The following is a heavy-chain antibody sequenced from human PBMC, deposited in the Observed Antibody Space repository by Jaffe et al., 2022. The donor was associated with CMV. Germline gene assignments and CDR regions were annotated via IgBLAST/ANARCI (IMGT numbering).Heavy chain of an antibody. J-gene: IGHJ4*02. CDR1: GFTFSSYE. D-gene: IGHD2-15*01. V-gene: IGHV3-48*03. CDR3: ATLKLERWSLANFDY. CDR2: ISSSGSTI. Sequence: EVQLVESGGGLVQPGGSLRLSCAASGFTFSSYEMNWVRQAPGKGLEWVSYISSSGSTIYYADSVKGRFTISRDNAKNSLYLQMNSLRAEDTAVYYCATLKLERWSLANFDYWGQGTLVTVSS.